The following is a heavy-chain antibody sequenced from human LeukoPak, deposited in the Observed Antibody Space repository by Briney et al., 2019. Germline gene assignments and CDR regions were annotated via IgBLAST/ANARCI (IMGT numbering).Heavy chain of an antibody. CDR3: ARSPGAPFDY. CDR2: VYFRGTT. Sequence: SETLSLTCTVSGGSISSYYWSWIRQPPGKGLEWIGYVYFRGTTNYNPYIKSRVTISVDTSKNQFSLKLTSVTAADTAVYYCARSPGAPFDYWGQGSLVTVSS. D-gene: IGHD7-27*01. J-gene: IGHJ4*02. V-gene: IGHV4-59*01. CDR1: GGSISSYY.